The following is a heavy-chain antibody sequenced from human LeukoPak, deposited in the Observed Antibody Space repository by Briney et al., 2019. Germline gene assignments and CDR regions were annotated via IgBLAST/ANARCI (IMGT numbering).Heavy chain of an antibody. D-gene: IGHD3-10*01. Sequence: SETLSLTCTVSGGSISSYYWSWIRQPPGKGLEWIGNIYYSGSTNYNSSLKSRVTISVDTSKNQFSLKLTSVTAADTAVYYCAREGRWFGELLRAFDIWGQGTMVTVSS. CDR3: AREGRWFGELLRAFDI. CDR1: GGSISSYY. J-gene: IGHJ3*02. V-gene: IGHV4-59*01. CDR2: IYYSGST.